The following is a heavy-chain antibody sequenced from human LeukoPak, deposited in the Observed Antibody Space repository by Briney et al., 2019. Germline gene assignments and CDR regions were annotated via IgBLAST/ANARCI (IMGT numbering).Heavy chain of an antibody. CDR3: ARGGPYYDFWSGYYF. V-gene: IGHV4-34*01. CDR2: INHSGST. CDR1: GGSFSGYY. J-gene: IGHJ4*02. Sequence: PSETLSLTCAVYGGSFSGYYWSWIRQPLGKGLEWIGEINHSGSTNYNPSLKSRVTISVDTSKNQFSLKLSSVTAADTAVYYCARGGPYYDFWSGYYFWGQGTLVTVSS. D-gene: IGHD3-3*01.